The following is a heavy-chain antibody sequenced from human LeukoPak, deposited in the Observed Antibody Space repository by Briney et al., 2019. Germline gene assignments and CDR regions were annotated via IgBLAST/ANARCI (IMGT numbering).Heavy chain of an antibody. J-gene: IGHJ6*02. CDR3: AKRSPRDHYYNMDV. CDR2: ILESGGST. CDR1: GFTFSNYA. V-gene: IGHV3-23*01. Sequence: PGGSLRLSCASSGFTFSNYAMSWVRQAPGKGLEWVSAILESGGSTYYADSVKGRFTISRDNSKNPLYLQMNSLRAEDTAVYYCAKRSPRDHYYNMDVWGQGTTVTVSS.